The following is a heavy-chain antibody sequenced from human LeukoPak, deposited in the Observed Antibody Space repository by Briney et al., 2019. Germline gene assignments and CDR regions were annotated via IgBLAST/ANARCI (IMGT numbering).Heavy chain of an antibody. CDR2: IYYSGST. Sequence: SETLSLTCTVSGGSISSSSYYWGWIRQPPGKGLEWIGSIYYSGSTYYNPSLKSRVTISVDTSKSQFSLKLASVTAADTAVYYCATFSDYSYGYLDPFGIWGQGTMVTVSS. CDR3: ATFSDYSYGYLDPFGI. D-gene: IGHD5-18*01. V-gene: IGHV4-39*07. J-gene: IGHJ3*02. CDR1: GGSISSSSYY.